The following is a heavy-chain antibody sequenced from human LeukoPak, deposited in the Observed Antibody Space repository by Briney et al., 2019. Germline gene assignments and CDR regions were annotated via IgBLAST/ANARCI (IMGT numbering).Heavy chain of an antibody. Sequence: SETLSLTCTVSGGSISSGGYYWSWIRQHPGKGLEWIGYIYYSGSTYYNPSLKSRVTISVDTSKNQFSLKLSSVTAADTAVYYCARIKKDIVLPTLWYFDLWGRGTLVTVSS. CDR2: IYYSGST. D-gene: IGHD2-8*02. V-gene: IGHV4-31*03. CDR3: ARIKKDIVLPTLWYFDL. CDR1: GGSISSGGYY. J-gene: IGHJ2*01.